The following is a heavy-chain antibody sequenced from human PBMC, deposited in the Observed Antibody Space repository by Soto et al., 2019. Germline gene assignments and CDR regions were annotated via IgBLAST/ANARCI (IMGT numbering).Heavy chain of an antibody. J-gene: IGHJ5*02. Sequence: GASVKVXCKASGYTXTSYGISWVRQAPGQGLEWMGWISAYNGNTNYAQKLQGRVTMTTDTSTSTAYMELRSLRSDDTAVYYCARTYYDILTGYRNWFDPWGQGTLVTVSS. CDR1: GYTXTSYG. CDR2: ISAYNGNT. CDR3: ARTYYDILTGYRNWFDP. D-gene: IGHD3-9*01. V-gene: IGHV1-18*01.